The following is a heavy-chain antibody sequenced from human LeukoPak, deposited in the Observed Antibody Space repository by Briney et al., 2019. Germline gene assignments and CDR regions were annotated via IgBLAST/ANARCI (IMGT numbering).Heavy chain of an antibody. V-gene: IGHV3-53*01. CDR3: ARDVLDSGGYLNPSQY. CDR2: IYSGGST. D-gene: IGHD2-15*01. J-gene: IGHJ4*02. Sequence: GGSLRLSCAASGFAVSNNYMSWVRQAPGKGLEWVSVIYSGGSTYYADSVKGRFTISRDTSRNTLYLQMSSLRVEDTAVYYCARDVLDSGGYLNPSQYWGQGTLVTVSS. CDR1: GFAVSNNY.